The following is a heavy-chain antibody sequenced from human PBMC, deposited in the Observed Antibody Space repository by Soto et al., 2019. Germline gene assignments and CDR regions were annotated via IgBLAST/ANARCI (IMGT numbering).Heavy chain of an antibody. CDR1: GFPFSAYW. Sequence: EVQLVDSGGGLVQPGGSLRLSCAASGFPFSAYWMTCVRQAPGKGLDGVANIRQYGGEKYYLDSVKGRFTISRDNAKNSLYLQMNSLRAEDTAVYYCATIGTGTTLGIVHYDMDVWGKGTTVTVSS. J-gene: IGHJ6*03. CDR2: IRQYGGEK. CDR3: ATIGTGTTLGIVHYDMDV. V-gene: IGHV3-7*01. D-gene: IGHD1-1*01.